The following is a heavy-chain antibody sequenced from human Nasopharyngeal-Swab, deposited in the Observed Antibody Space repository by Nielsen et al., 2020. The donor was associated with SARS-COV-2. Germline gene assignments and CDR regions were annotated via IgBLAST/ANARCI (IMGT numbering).Heavy chain of an antibody. CDR1: RYTFTNYG. J-gene: IGHJ4*02. CDR3: ATDHWNRFDY. V-gene: IGHV1-18*01. CDR2: VSPLNGRP. Sequence: SVQVSCKASRYTFTNYGVSWVRQAPAQGLEWMGWVSPLNGRPNYIQKFQGRIIMTTDTSTNTAFMELTDLTSDDTAVYYCATDHWNRFDYWGQGTQVTVSS. D-gene: IGHD1-1*01.